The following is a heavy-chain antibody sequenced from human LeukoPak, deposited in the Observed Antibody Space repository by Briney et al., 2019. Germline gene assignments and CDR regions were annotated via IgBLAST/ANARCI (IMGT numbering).Heavy chain of an antibody. J-gene: IGHJ4*02. Sequence: PSETLSLTCAVSGYSISSGYYWGWLRQPPRKGLEGMGSTYHSGNTYYNPSLKSRVTISLGTSKNHFSLKMSSATVTATAVYYCARIKDSSGYYPNYLDYWGKGTLVTVSS. CDR2: TYHSGNT. CDR3: ARIKDSSGYYPNYLDY. D-gene: IGHD3-22*01. CDR1: GYSISSGYY. V-gene: IGHV4-38-2*01.